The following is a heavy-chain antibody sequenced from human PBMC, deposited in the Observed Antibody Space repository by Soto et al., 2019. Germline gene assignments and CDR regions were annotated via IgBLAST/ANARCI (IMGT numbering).Heavy chain of an antibody. CDR1: GYTFTSYA. J-gene: IGHJ6*02. Sequence: ASVKVSCKASGYTFTSYAMHWVRQAPGQRLEWMGWINAGNGNTKYSQKFQGRVTITRDTSASTAYMELSSLRSEDTAVYYCARDWLKNYYDSSGYYPTLYGMDVWGQGTTVTVSS. CDR3: ARDWLKNYYDSSGYYPTLYGMDV. CDR2: INAGNGNT. V-gene: IGHV1-3*01. D-gene: IGHD3-22*01.